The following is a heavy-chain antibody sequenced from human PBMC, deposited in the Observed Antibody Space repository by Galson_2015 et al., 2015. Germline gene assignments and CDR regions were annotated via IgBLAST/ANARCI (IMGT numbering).Heavy chain of an antibody. CDR1: GYTFTSYG. J-gene: IGHJ3*02. Sequence: SVKVSCKASGYTFTSYGISWVRQAPGQGLEWMGWISAYNGNTNHAQKLQGRVTMTTDTSTSTAYMELRSLRSDDTAVYYCARERPLGDRYCSGGSCYGGAFDIWGQGTMVTVSS. CDR2: ISAYNGNT. V-gene: IGHV1-18*01. D-gene: IGHD2-15*01. CDR3: ARERPLGDRYCSGGSCYGGAFDI.